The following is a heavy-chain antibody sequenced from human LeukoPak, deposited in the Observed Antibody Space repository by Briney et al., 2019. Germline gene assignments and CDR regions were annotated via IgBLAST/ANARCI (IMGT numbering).Heavy chain of an antibody. Sequence: SETLSLTCTVPGGSISSYYWSWIRQPAGKGLEWIGRIYTSGSTNYNPSLKSRVTMSVDTSKNQFSLKLSSVTAADTAVYYCARTKVTKTGYSSRRDNWFDPWGQGTLVTVSS. D-gene: IGHD6-13*01. CDR1: GGSISSYY. V-gene: IGHV4-4*07. CDR3: ARTKVTKTGYSSRRDNWFDP. J-gene: IGHJ5*02. CDR2: IYTSGST.